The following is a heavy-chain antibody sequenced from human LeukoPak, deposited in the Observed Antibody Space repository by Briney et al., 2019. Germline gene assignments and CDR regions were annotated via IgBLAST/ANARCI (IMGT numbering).Heavy chain of an antibody. CDR1: GDSVSSNSAA. CDR2: TYYRSKWFI. D-gene: IGHD6-19*01. CDR3: TRSDCSSGRCPGFDN. V-gene: IGHV6-1*01. J-gene: IGHJ4*02. Sequence: PSQTFSLTCGISGDSVSSNSAAWNWIRQSPSRGLEWLERTYYRSKWFINYAPFVKSRIIINPDTPKNQVSLELNSVTPEDTAVYYCTRSDCSSGRCPGFDNWGQGTLVTVSS.